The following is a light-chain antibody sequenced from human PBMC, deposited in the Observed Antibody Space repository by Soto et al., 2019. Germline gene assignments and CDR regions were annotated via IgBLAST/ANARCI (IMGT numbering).Light chain of an antibody. Sequence: EIVLAQSPGTLSLSPGERATLSCRASQSFSSSYLAWYQQKPGQAPRLLMYAASSRATGFPDRFSGSGSGTDFSLTISRLEPEDFAVYYCQHYDGSPITFGHGTRLEI. CDR2: AAS. CDR1: QSFSSSY. CDR3: QHYDGSPIT. J-gene: IGKJ5*01. V-gene: IGKV3-20*01.